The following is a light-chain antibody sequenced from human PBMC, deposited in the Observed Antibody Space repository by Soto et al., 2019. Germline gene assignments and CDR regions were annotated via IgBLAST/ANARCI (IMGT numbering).Light chain of an antibody. CDR2: KAS. V-gene: IGKV1-5*03. Sequence: DIQMTQSPSTLSASVGDRVTITCRASQSISSWLAWYQQKPGKAPKLLIYKASSLESGVPSRFSGSGSGTEFTLTISSLQPDDFATYYCQQDYYYPLSFGGGTKVDIK. CDR1: QSISSW. J-gene: IGKJ4*01. CDR3: QQDYYYPLS.